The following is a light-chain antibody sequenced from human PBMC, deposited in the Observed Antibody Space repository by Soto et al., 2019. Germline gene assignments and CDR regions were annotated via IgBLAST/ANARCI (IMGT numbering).Light chain of an antibody. Sequence: QSVLTQPASVSGSPGQSITISCTGTASDVGGYNYVSWYQQHPGKAPQLIIYEVTNRPSGISNRFSGPKSGNMASLTISGLQAEDETDYYCLSYTSSSTYVFGSGTKVTVL. V-gene: IGLV2-14*01. CDR3: LSYTSSSTYV. J-gene: IGLJ1*01. CDR2: EVT. CDR1: ASDVGGYNY.